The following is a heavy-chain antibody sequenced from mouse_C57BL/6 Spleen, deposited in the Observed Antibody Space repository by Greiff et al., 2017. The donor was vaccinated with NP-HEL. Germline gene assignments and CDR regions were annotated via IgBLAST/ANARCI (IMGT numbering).Heavy chain of an antibody. J-gene: IGHJ1*03. D-gene: IGHD2-5*01. CDR1: GFTFSSYA. CDR3: ARIYSNSDWYFDV. V-gene: IGHV5-4*01. CDR2: ISDGGSYT. Sequence: VQLKESGGGLVKPGGSLKLSCAASGFTFSSYAMSWVRQTPEKRLEWVATISDGGSYTYYPDNVKGRFTISRDNAKNNLYLQMSHLKSEDTAMYYCARIYSNSDWYFDVWGTGTTVTVSS.